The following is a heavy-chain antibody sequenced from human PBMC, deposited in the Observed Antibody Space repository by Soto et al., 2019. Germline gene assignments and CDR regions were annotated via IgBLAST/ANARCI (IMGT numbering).Heavy chain of an antibody. J-gene: IGHJ4*02. CDR1: GYTFTSYG. D-gene: IGHD6-19*01. CDR2: ISAYNGNT. CDR3: VRATPALSLPAGATCYGVWLVDYFDY. Sequence: QVQLVQSGAEVKKPGASVKVSCKASGYTFTSYGISWVRQAPGQGLEWMGWISAYNGNTNYAQKLQGRVTMTTDTSTSAAYMXXRXVXXDVRSVYYCVRATPALSLPAGATCYGVWLVDYFDYWGQGTLVS. V-gene: IGHV1-18*01.